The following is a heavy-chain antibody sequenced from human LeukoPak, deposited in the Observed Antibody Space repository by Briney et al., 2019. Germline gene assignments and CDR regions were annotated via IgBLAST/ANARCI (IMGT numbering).Heavy chain of an antibody. J-gene: IGHJ3*02. CDR3: ARSYCSSTSCYLRDAFDI. Sequence: PSETLSLTCAVYGGSFSGYYWSWIRQPPGKGLEWIGSIYYSGSTYYNPSLKSRVTISVDTSKNQFSLKLSSVTAADTAVYFCARSYCSSTSCYLRDAFDIWGQGTMVTVSS. CDR1: GGSFSGYY. V-gene: IGHV4-34*01. D-gene: IGHD2-2*01. CDR2: IYYSGST.